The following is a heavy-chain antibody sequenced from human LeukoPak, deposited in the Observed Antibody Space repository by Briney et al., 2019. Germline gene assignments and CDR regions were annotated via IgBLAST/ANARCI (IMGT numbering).Heavy chain of an antibody. CDR1: GYTFTSYY. Sequence: ASVKVSCKASGYTFTSYYMHWVRQAPGQGLEWMAIINPYGGSTKYAQKFQGRVTMTRDTSTSTVYMELSSLRSEDTAVYYCARDHAVADPFDYWGQGTLVTVSS. CDR3: ARDHAVADPFDY. V-gene: IGHV1-46*01. D-gene: IGHD2-15*01. J-gene: IGHJ4*02. CDR2: INPYGGST.